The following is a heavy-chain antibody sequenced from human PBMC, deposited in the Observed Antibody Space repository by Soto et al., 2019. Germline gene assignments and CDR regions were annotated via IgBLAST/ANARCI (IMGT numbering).Heavy chain of an antibody. J-gene: IGHJ4*02. D-gene: IGHD2-2*01. Sequence: GGSLRLSWATSGCTCSNYGRSWVRLSPGKGLEWVANIKLDGSEKYYVNSVKGRFTISRDNAKNSLYLQMNSLRVEDTAIYYCARSRTSPDYWGQRTQVTVSS. CDR3: ARSRTSPDY. CDR2: IKLDGSEK. CDR1: GCTCSNYG. V-gene: IGHV3-7*01.